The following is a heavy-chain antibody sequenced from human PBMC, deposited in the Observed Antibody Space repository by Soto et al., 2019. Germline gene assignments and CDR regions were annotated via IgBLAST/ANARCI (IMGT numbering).Heavy chain of an antibody. J-gene: IGHJ2*01. CDR1: GFTFSSYG. V-gene: IGHV3-30*18. CDR3: VKDNLHSGSYEGCYFDL. CDR2: ISFDGNYK. D-gene: IGHD1-26*01. Sequence: QVQLVESGGGVVQPGRSLRLSCVGSGFTFSSYGMHWVRQAPGKGLEWLAVISFDGNYKYHADSVKGRFTISRDNSNNTLFLEMSRRRPEDTAVYYCVKDNLHSGSYEGCYFDLWGRGTLVTVSS.